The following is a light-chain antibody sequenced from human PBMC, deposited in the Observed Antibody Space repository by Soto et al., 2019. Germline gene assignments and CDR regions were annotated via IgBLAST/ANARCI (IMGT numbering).Light chain of an antibody. Sequence: DIVMTQSPDSLAASLGERATINCRSSQSLLYSSNNQNYLAWYQQKPGQPPKLIIYWASTRESGVPDRFSGSGSWTDFSLTISSLQAEDVAVYYCQQYYNIPRTFGQGTKVEI. CDR2: WAS. V-gene: IGKV4-1*01. J-gene: IGKJ1*01. CDR3: QQYYNIPRT. CDR1: QSLLYSSNNQNY.